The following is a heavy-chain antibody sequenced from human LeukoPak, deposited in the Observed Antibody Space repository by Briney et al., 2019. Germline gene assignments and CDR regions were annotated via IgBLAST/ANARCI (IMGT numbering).Heavy chain of an antibody. V-gene: IGHV3-72*01. CDR3: ARSMYGEGRRIIDFDY. CDR2: TRNKVNSDTT. D-gene: IGHD4/OR15-4a*01. CDR1: GFTSSDHY. Sequence: PGGSLRLSCAASGFTSSDHYIDWGRQAPGKGLEWVARTRNKVNSDTTAYAASVTGRFTVSRDDSSNSVYLQMNSLKTEDTAVYYCARSMYGEGRRIIDFDYWGQGSLLTVSS. J-gene: IGHJ4*02.